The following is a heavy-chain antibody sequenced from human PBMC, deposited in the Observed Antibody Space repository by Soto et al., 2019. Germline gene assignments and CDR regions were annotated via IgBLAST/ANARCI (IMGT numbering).Heavy chain of an antibody. CDR2: IDQSGST. CDR1: GGSFSGYY. V-gene: IGHV4-34*01. CDR3: AGGRATVVRGVMTWFDP. D-gene: IGHD3-10*01. J-gene: IGHJ5*02. Sequence: QVQLQQWGPGLLKSSETLSLTCAVYGGSFSGYYWNWLRQPPGEGLEWIGKIDQSGSTNYNPSLKSRVTMSVDTSRSQFSLKLTSVTAMDTAVYYCAGGRATVVRGVMTWFDPWGQGTLVTVSS.